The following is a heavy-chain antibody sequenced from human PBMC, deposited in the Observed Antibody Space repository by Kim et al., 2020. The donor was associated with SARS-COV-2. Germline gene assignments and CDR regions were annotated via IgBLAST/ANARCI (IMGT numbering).Heavy chain of an antibody. CDR2: IYYSGST. J-gene: IGHJ5*02. V-gene: IGHV4-39*01. CDR1: GGSISSSTYY. Sequence: SETLSLTCTVSGGSISSSTYYWGWIRQPPGKGLEWIGSIYYSGSTYYNPSLKSQVTISVDTSKNEFSLNLSSVTAADTAVYYCARLGAGYSAYEITPWGQGTLVTVSS. CDR3: ARLGAGYSAYEITP. D-gene: IGHD5-12*01.